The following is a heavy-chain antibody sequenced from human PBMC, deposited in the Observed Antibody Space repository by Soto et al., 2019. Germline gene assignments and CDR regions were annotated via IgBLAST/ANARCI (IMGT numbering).Heavy chain of an antibody. V-gene: IGHV3-48*02. D-gene: IGHD5-18*01. CDR1: GFTFSSYS. CDR3: ARDRFRVDTAMGYYSYGMDV. J-gene: IGHJ6*02. Sequence: PGGSLRLSCAASGFTFSSYSMNWVRQAPGKGLEWVSYISSSSSTIYYADSVKGRFTISRDNAKDPLYLQMNSLRDEDTAVYYCARDRFRVDTAMGYYSYGMDVWGQGTTVTVSS. CDR2: ISSSSSTI.